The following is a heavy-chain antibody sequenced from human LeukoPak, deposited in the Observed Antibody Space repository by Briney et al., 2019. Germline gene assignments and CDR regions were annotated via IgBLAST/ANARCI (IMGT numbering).Heavy chain of an antibody. CDR3: ARRITMIVVVYDAFDI. D-gene: IGHD3-22*01. CDR2: IYYSGST. J-gene: IGHJ3*02. Sequence: SETLSLTCTVSGGSISSSSYYWGWIRQPPGKGLEWIGSIYYSGSTYYNPSLKSRVTISVDTSKNQFSLKLSSVTAADTAVYYCARRITMIVVVYDAFDIWGQGTMVTVSS. V-gene: IGHV4-39*01. CDR1: GGSISSSSYY.